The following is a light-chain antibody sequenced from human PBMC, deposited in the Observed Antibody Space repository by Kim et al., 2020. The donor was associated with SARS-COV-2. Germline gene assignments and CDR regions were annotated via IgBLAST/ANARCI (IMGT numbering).Light chain of an antibody. CDR2: LNSDGSH. Sequence: QLVLTQSPSASASLGASVKLTCTLNSGHSSYTIAWHQQQPEKGPRYLMKLNSDGSHTKGDGITDRFSGSSSGAERYLTISSLQSEDEADYYCQTWDTGIQGFGGGTKLTVL. J-gene: IGLJ3*02. CDR3: QTWDTGIQG. CDR1: SGHSSYT. V-gene: IGLV4-69*02.